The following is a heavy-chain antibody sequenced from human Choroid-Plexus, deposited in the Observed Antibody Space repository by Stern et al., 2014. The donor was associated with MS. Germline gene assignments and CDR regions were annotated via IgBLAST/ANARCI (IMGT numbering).Heavy chain of an antibody. D-gene: IGHD6-19*01. CDR2: IRNKANSYTT. V-gene: IGHV3-72*01. Sequence: EVQLVVSGGGLVQPGGSLRLSCVASGFTLSDHYMDWVRQAPGKGLEWVGRIRNKANSYTTQYAASVKGRFVISRDDSKNSLYLQMNSLKSEDTAVYYCVRVSGSSGSDFWGQGTLVSVSS. CDR3: VRVSGSSGSDF. CDR1: GFTLSDHY. J-gene: IGHJ4*02.